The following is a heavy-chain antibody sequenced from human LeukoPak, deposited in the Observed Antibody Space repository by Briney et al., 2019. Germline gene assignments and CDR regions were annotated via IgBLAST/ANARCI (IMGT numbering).Heavy chain of an antibody. CDR3: ARCSTYGDYVPFDY. CDR1: GGSISSSDYS. Sequence: SETLSLTCTVSGGSISSSDYSWGWIRQPPGKGLEWIGTMHYSGSTYYNPSLKSRVTISVDTSKNQFSLKLSSVTAADTAVYYCARCSTYGDYVPFDYWGQGTLVTVSS. V-gene: IGHV4-39*07. CDR2: MHYSGST. D-gene: IGHD4-17*01. J-gene: IGHJ4*02.